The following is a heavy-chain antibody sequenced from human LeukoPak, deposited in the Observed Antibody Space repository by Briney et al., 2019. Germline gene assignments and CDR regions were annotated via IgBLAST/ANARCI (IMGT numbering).Heavy chain of an antibody. CDR3: ARDFDSSGYPTFDY. Sequence: ASVKVSCKASGYTFTGYYMHWVRQAPGQGLEWMGWINPNSGGTNYAQKFQGWVTMTRDTSISTAYMELSRLRSDDTAVYYCARDFDSSGYPTFDYWGQGTLVTVSS. V-gene: IGHV1-2*04. CDR2: INPNSGGT. J-gene: IGHJ4*02. D-gene: IGHD3-22*01. CDR1: GYTFTGYY.